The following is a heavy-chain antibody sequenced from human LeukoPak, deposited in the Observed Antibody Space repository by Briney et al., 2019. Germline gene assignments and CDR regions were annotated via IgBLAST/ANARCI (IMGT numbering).Heavy chain of an antibody. CDR2: IYTSGST. CDR3: ASARTTAFMDV. J-gene: IGHJ6*04. Sequence: PSETLSLTCTVSGGSISSYYWSWIRQPAGKGLEWIGRIYTSGSTNYNPSLKSRVTMSVNTSKSQFSLKLSSVTAADTAVYYCASARTTAFMDVWGKGTTVTVSS. D-gene: IGHD2-2*01. CDR1: GGSISSYY. V-gene: IGHV4-4*07.